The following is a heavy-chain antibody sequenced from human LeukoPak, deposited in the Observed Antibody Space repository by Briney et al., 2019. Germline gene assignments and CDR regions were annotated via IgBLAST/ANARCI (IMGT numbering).Heavy chain of an antibody. J-gene: IGHJ4*02. V-gene: IGHV3-15*01. CDR1: GFSIENDW. D-gene: IGHD3-10*01. CDR3: TLIQGWGAGSYFLDY. Sequence: GGSLRLSCAASGFSIENDWMSWVRQAPGKGLEWVGRVKSYNAGGTTHYAAPVKGRFIISRDDSKNMLYLQTDSLKTEDTAVYYCTLIQGWGAGSYFLDYWGQGALVTVSS. CDR2: VKSYNAGGTT.